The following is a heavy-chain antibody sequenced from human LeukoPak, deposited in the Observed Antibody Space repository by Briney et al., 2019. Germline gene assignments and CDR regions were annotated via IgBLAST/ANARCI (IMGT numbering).Heavy chain of an antibody. D-gene: IGHD2-2*01. CDR1: GFTFSNYG. V-gene: IGHV3-23*01. CDR3: ARTGCTSDSCPTYVDY. J-gene: IGHJ4*02. Sequence: GGSLRLSCVASGFTFSNYGMNWVRQGPGQGLEWGSSITSSGAGTYYAESVKARFPISRDNSENTLYLQMTSLRGEDTAIYYCARTGCTSDSCPTYVDYRGQGTLVTVSS. CDR2: ITSSGAGT.